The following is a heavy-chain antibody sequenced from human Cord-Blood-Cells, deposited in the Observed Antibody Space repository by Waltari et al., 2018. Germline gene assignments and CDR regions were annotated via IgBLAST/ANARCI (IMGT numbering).Heavy chain of an antibody. Sequence: QVQLQESGPGLVKPSETLSLTCTVSGGSISSYYWSWIRQPPGKGQEWIGYIYYSGSTNYNPSLKSRVTISVDTSKNQFSLKLSSVTAADTAVYYCARVTQGWSWGWGYFDYWGQGTLVTVSS. D-gene: IGHD7-27*01. CDR2: IYYSGST. CDR3: ARVTQGWSWGWGYFDY. J-gene: IGHJ4*02. V-gene: IGHV4-59*01. CDR1: GGSISSYY.